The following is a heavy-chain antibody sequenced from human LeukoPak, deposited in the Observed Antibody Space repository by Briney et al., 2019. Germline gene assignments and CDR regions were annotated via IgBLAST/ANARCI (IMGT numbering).Heavy chain of an antibody. J-gene: IGHJ4*02. CDR1: GGSISSGDYY. Sequence: PSETLSLTCTVSGGSISSGDYYWSWIRQTPGKGLEWIGYIYYSGTTYYNPSLKSRVTILIDTSKNQFSLKLSSVTAADTAVYYCARVSITMVRTLNKFRDFDYWGQGTLVTVSS. CDR2: IYYSGTT. CDR3: ARVSITMVRTLNKFRDFDY. V-gene: IGHV4-30-4*01. D-gene: IGHD3-10*01.